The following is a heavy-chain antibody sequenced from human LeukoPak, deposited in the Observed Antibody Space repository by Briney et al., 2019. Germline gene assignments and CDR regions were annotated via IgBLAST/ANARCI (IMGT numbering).Heavy chain of an antibody. V-gene: IGHV1-2*02. J-gene: IGHJ3*02. CDR3: ARYFYDSSGSSSDAFDI. D-gene: IGHD3-22*01. CDR1: GYTFTGYY. CDR2: INPNSGGT. Sequence: GASVKVSCKTSGYTFTGYYMHWVRQAPGQGLELMGWINPNSGGTNYAQRFQGRVTMTRDTSMSTAYMELSRLRSEDPAVYYCARYFYDSSGSSSDAFDIWGQGTMVTVSS.